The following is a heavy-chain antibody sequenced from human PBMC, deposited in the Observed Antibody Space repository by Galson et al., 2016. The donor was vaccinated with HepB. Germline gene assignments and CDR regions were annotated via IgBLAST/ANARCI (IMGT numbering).Heavy chain of an antibody. CDR2: INPEGGSP. CDR1: GYNFISFH. CDR3: ARASLWFGELFSDGMDV. V-gene: IGHV1-46*01. J-gene: IGHJ6*02. D-gene: IGHD3-10*01. Sequence: SVKVSCKASGYNFISFHLHWVRQAPGQGLEWVGIINPEGGSPIHAPPFQGSVPLTRAPSPSPVYLELSSLRSEDTAVYYCARASLWFGELFSDGMDVWGQGTTVTVSS.